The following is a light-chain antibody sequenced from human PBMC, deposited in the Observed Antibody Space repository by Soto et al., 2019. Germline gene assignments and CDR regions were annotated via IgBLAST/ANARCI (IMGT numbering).Light chain of an antibody. CDR2: EVT. J-gene: IGLJ1*01. Sequence: YALTRPPSASGSPGQSVTISCTGTSSDVGGYDYVSWYQQRPGKAPKLLIHEVTKRPSGVPDRFSGSKSGNTASLTVSGLQAEDEAEYYCCSSAGRTLYVFGTGPKVTVL. CDR1: SSDVGGYDY. V-gene: IGLV2-8*01. CDR3: CSSAGRTLYV.